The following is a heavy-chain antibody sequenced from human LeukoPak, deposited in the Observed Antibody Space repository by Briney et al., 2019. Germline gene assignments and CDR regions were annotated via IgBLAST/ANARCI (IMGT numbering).Heavy chain of an antibody. CDR3: ARESWRYDFWSGND. CDR1: GFTFSSYW. Sequence: PGGSLRLSCAASGFTFSSYWMSWVRQAPGEGLEWVANIKQDGSEKYYMDSVKGRFTISRDNAKNSLYLQMNSLRAEDTAVYYCARESWRYDFWSGNDWGQGTLVTVSS. V-gene: IGHV3-7*01. CDR2: IKQDGSEK. D-gene: IGHD3-3*01. J-gene: IGHJ4*02.